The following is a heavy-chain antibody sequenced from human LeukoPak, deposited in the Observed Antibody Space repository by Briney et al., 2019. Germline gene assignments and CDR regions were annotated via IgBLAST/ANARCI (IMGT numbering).Heavy chain of an antibody. CDR3: ARGVDFLTGYFQTHNWFDP. CDR2: ISSSSSYI. Sequence: TGGSLRLSCAASGFTFSSYEMNWVRQAPGKGLEWVSSISSSSSYIYYTDSVKGRFTISRDNAKNSLYLQMNSLRAEDTAVYYCARGVDFLTGYFQTHNWFDPWGQGILVTVSS. V-gene: IGHV3-21*01. J-gene: IGHJ5*02. CDR1: GFTFSSYE. D-gene: IGHD3-9*01.